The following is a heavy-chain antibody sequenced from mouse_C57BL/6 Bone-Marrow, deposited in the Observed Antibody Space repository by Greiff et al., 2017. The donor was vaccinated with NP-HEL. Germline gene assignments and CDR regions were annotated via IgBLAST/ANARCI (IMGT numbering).Heavy chain of an antibody. J-gene: IGHJ3*01. CDR2: IDPETGGT. D-gene: IGHD1-1*01. CDR1: GYTFTDYE. Sequence: QVQLKQSGAELVRPGASVTLSCKASGYTFTDYEMHWVKQTPVHGLEWIGAIDPETGGTAYNQKFKGKAILTADKSSSTAYMELRSLTSEDSAVYYCTRGGKFVTTPAWFAYWDQGTLVTVSA. CDR3: TRGGKFVTTPAWFAY. V-gene: IGHV1-15*01.